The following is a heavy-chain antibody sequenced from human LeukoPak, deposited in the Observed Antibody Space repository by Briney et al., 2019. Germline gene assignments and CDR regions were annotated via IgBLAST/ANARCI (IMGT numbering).Heavy chain of an antibody. CDR1: GFTFDDYG. CDR2: INWNGGST. V-gene: IGHV3-20*03. CDR3: ARERDTAMAEGAFDI. Sequence: GGSLNLSFEASGFTFDDYGMSGVPQAPGKGLDWFSGINWNGGSTGYADSVKGRFTISRDNAKNSLYLQMNSLRAEDTALYYCARERDTAMAEGAFDIWGQGTMVTVSS. J-gene: IGHJ3*02. D-gene: IGHD5-18*01.